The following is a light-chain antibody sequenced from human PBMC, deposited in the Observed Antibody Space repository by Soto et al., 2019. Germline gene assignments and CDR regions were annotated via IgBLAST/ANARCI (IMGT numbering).Light chain of an antibody. Sequence: QSVLTQPASVSGSPGQSITLSCTGTSRDVGTYNLVSWYQHHPGKAPKLMIYEGSKRPSGVSNRFSGSKSGNTASLTISGLQAEDEADYYCCSYAGSSTYVFGTGTKLTVL. J-gene: IGLJ1*01. CDR1: SRDVGTYNL. CDR2: EGS. V-gene: IGLV2-23*01. CDR3: CSYAGSSTYV.